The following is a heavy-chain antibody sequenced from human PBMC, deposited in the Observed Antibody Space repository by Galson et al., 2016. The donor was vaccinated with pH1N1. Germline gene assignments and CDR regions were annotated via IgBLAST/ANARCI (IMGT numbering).Heavy chain of an antibody. V-gene: IGHV3-30*18. J-gene: IGHJ4*02. CDR2: ISYDGSNN. Sequence: SLRLSCAASGFTFSRYGMHWVRQAPGKGLEWVAVISYDGSNNYYADSVKGRFTISRDNSKSALYLQMNSLRPEDTAVYYCAKGFYGYVWGSYRHSGFESWGQGTLVTVSS. CDR1: GFTFSRYG. CDR3: AKGFYGYVWGSYRHSGFES. D-gene: IGHD3-16*02.